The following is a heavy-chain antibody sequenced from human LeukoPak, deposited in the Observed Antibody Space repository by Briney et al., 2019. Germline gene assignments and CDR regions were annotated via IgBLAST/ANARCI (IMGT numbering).Heavy chain of an antibody. CDR3: ASLDSRPWYYFDY. CDR2: ISSDWSST. CDR1: GFTFSSYW. Sequence: GGLRLSCAASGFTFSSYWMHWVRQAPGKGLVWVSHISSDWSSTSYADSVKGRFTISRDNAKNTLYLQMNSLRAEDTAVYYCASLDSRPWYYFDYWGQGPLVTVSS. V-gene: IGHV3-74*01. D-gene: IGHD6-13*01. J-gene: IGHJ4*02.